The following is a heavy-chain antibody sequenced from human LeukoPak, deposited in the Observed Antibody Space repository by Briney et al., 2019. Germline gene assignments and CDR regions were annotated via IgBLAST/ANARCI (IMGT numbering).Heavy chain of an antibody. CDR2: VSHSGST. Sequence: SPSETLSLTCAVYGGSLSGYYWSWVRQPPGKGLEWIGEVSHSGSTNYNPSLKSRVTISIDMSQNQFSLELNSVTAADTAVYYCAKIHCSGTSCSYSYYYMDVWGKGTTVTVSS. CDR1: GGSLSGYY. CDR3: AKIHCSGTSCSYSYYYMDV. J-gene: IGHJ6*03. D-gene: IGHD2-2*01. V-gene: IGHV4-34*01.